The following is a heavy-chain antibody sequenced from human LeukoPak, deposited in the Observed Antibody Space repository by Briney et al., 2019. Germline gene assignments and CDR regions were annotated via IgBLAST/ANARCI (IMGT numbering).Heavy chain of an antibody. Sequence: GGSLRLSCAASGFIFSSYSMSWVRQAPGKGLEWVSVITGSGGNTYYADSVKGRFTISKDNSKNTVYLQMSSLRVDDAAVYYCAKAASSSWPSYYYGMDVWGQGTTVTVSS. CDR1: GFIFSSYS. J-gene: IGHJ6*02. CDR3: AKAASSSWPSYYYGMDV. D-gene: IGHD6-13*01. V-gene: IGHV3-23*01. CDR2: ITGSGGNT.